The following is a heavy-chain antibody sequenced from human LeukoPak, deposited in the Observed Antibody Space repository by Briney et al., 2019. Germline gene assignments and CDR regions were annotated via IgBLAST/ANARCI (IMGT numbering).Heavy chain of an antibody. V-gene: IGHV3-21*01. Sequence: GGSLRLSCAASGFTFSNYNMIWVRQAPGKGLEWVSSISSSSSYIYYADSVKGRFTISRDNAKNSLYLQMNSLRAEDTAVYYCARVQEDPAQVDYWGQGTLVTVSS. CDR3: ARVQEDPAQVDY. CDR2: ISSSSSYI. D-gene: IGHD2-2*01. J-gene: IGHJ4*02. CDR1: GFTFSNYN.